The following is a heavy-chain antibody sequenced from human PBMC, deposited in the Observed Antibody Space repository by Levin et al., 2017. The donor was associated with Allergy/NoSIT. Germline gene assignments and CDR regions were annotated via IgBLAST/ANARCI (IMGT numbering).Heavy chain of an antibody. V-gene: IGHV1-69*04. CDR2: IIPILGIA. CDR1: GGTFSSYA. D-gene: IGHD5-18*01. J-gene: IGHJ4*02. Sequence: AASVKVSCKASGGTFSSYAISWVRQAPGQGLEWMGRIIPILGIANYAQKFQGRVTITADKSTSTAYMELSSLRSEDTAVYYCARERTGYSYGYGMVFDYWGQGTLVTVSS. CDR3: ARERTGYSYGYGMVFDY.